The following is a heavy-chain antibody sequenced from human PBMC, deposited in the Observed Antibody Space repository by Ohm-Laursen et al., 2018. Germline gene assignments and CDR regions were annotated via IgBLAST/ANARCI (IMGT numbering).Heavy chain of an antibody. V-gene: IGHV3-21*01. CDR3: AREWGGYCSGGSCYSPYYYYGMDV. D-gene: IGHD2-15*01. CDR2: ISSSSSYI. Sequence: SLRLSCAASGFTFSSYAMSWVRQAPGKGLEWVSSISSSSSYIYYADSVKGRFTISRDNAKNSLYLQMNSLRAEDTAVYYCAREWGGYCSGGSCYSPYYYYGMDVWGQGTTVTVSS. CDR1: GFTFSSYA. J-gene: IGHJ6*02.